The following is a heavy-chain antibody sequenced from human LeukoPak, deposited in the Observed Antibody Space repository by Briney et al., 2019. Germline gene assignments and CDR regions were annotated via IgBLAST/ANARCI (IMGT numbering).Heavy chain of an antibody. Sequence: GGSLRLSCEASGFTFSNYGMHWVRQAPGKGLEGVPVIWYDGSNKYYADSVKGRFTISRDNSKNTLYLQMNSLRAEDTAVYYCAREFGGSGSYYNPDYWGQGTLVTVSS. CDR3: AREFGGSGSYYNPDY. CDR2: IWYDGSNK. CDR1: GFTFSNYG. D-gene: IGHD3-10*01. J-gene: IGHJ4*02. V-gene: IGHV3-33*01.